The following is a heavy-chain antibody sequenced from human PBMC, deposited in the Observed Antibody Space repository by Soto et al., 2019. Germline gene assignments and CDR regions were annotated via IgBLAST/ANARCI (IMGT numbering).Heavy chain of an antibody. Sequence: QLQLQESGPGLVKPSETLSLTCTVSGGSISSSSYYWGWIRQPPGKGLEWIGSIYYSGSTYYNPSLKSRVTISVDTSKNQFSLKLSSVTAADTAVYYCARHLSIAARYFDYWGQGTLVTVSS. CDR3: ARHLSIAARYFDY. D-gene: IGHD6-6*01. J-gene: IGHJ4*02. V-gene: IGHV4-39*01. CDR1: GGSISSSSYY. CDR2: IYYSGST.